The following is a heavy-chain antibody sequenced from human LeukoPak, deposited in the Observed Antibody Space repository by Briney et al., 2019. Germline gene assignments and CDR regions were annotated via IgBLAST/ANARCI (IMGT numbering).Heavy chain of an antibody. CDR1: GFPVSINY. J-gene: IGHJ4*02. D-gene: IGHD2-21*01. CDR2: IYSGGNT. V-gene: IGHV3-53*01. Sequence: GGSLRLSCTVSGFPVSINYMSWVRQAPGKGLEWVSLIYSGGNTQYSESAKGRFTISRDSYNNNLLHQMNSRRTEDETVLYCERRDGDFSHPYDYWGQGTLVTVSS. CDR3: ERRDGDFSHPYDY.